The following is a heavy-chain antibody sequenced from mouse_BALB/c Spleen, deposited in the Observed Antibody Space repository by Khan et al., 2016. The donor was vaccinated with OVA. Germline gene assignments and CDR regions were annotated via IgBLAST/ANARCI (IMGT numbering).Heavy chain of an antibody. Sequence: EVQLVESGPGLVKPSQSLSLTCTVTGYSITSDYAWNWIRQFPGNKLEWMGYISYSGSTSYHPSLESRISITRDTSKNQFFLQLNSVTTEDTATYYCARSSYYGYSYFDYWGQGTTLTVSS. CDR2: ISYSGST. J-gene: IGHJ2*01. CDR3: ARSSYYGYSYFDY. CDR1: GYSITSDYA. V-gene: IGHV3-2*02. D-gene: IGHD2-2*01.